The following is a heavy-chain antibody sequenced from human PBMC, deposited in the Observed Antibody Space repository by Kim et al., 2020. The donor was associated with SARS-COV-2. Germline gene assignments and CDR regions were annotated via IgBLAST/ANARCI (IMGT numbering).Heavy chain of an antibody. V-gene: IGHV3-11*04. J-gene: IGHJ4*02. Sequence: TKECADSGRDRFTISRSNAKNSLYLQMNSLKDEDTAVYYCARVGTYGQFDYWGQGTLVTVSS. D-gene: IGHD1-26*01. CDR2: TK. CDR3: ARVGTYGQFDY.